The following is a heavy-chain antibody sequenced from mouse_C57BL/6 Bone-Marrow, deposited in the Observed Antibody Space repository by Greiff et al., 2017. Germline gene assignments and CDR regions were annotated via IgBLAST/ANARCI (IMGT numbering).Heavy chain of an antibody. D-gene: IGHD3-1*01. CDR2: IWTGGGT. CDR3: ASPGLGAMDY. J-gene: IGHJ4*01. Sequence: VQLQQSGPGLVAPSQSLSITCTVSGFSLTSYAISWVRQPPGKGLEWLGVIWTGGGTNYNSALNSRLSISKDNSKSQVFLKMIRLQTDDTARYDCASPGLGAMDYWGQGTSVTVSS. V-gene: IGHV2-9-1*01. CDR1: GFSLTSYA.